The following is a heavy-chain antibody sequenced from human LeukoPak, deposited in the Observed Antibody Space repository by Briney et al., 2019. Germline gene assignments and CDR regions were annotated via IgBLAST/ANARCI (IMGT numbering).Heavy chain of an antibody. CDR3: ARDLGYSGYDPLSDYYMDV. Sequence: ASVKVSCKASGYTFTGYYMHWVRQAPGQGLEWMGWISAYNGNTNYAQKLQGRVTMTTDTSTSTAYIELRSLRSDDTAVYYCARDLGYSGYDPLSDYYMDVWGKGTTVTVSS. V-gene: IGHV1-18*04. D-gene: IGHD5-12*01. J-gene: IGHJ6*03. CDR2: ISAYNGNT. CDR1: GYTFTGYY.